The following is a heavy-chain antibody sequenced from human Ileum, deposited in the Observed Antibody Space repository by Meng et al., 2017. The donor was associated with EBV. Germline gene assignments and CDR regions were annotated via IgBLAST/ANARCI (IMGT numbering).Heavy chain of an antibody. CDR3: ASGRDYAWHS. D-gene: IGHD4-17*01. CDR1: GDSISSNNW. CDR2: IYHSGST. Sequence: QGQQQESGPGLGKPSGTLSLTCAVPGDSISSNNWWSWVRQPPGKGLEWIGEIYHSGSTNYNPSFKSRVTMSVDKSKNQISLNLSSVTAADTAVYYCASGRDYAWHSWGRGTLVTVSS. J-gene: IGHJ4*02. V-gene: IGHV4-4*02.